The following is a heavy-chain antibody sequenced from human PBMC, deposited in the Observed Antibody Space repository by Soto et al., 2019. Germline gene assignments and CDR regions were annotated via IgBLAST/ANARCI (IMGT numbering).Heavy chain of an antibody. D-gene: IGHD2-8*01. CDR1: GGTFSSYA. Sequence: SVKVSCKASGGTFSSYAISWVRQAPGEGLEWMGGIIPIFGTANYAQKFQGRVTITADESTSTAYMELSSLRSEDTAVYYCARGSYYTNGVCYFGVRRGYYYYYGMDVWGQGTTVTVSS. CDR3: ARGSYYTNGVCYFGVRRGYYYYYGMDV. J-gene: IGHJ6*02. CDR2: IIPIFGTA. V-gene: IGHV1-69*13.